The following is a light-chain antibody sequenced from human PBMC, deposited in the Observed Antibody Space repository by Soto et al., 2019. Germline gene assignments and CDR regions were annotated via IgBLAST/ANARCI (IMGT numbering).Light chain of an antibody. Sequence: QSVLTQSPSASASLGASVKLTCTLNSGHSSYAIAWHQQQPKKGPRYLMKLYSDGTHRKGDGIPDRFSGSSSGAERYLTIPSLQSEDEADYYCQTWGTGIVVFGGGTQLTVL. CDR1: SGHSSYA. V-gene: IGLV4-69*01. CDR3: QTWGTGIVV. J-gene: IGLJ2*01. CDR2: LYSDGTH.